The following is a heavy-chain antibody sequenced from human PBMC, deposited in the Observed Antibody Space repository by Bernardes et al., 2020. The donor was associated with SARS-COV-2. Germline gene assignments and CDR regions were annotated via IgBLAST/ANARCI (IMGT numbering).Heavy chain of an antibody. CDR2: IYYSGST. D-gene: IGHD5-18*01. CDR1: GGSISSYY. CDR3: ARHDEGTSYSYGQLVY. V-gene: IGHV4-59*08. J-gene: IGHJ4*02. Sequence: SETLSLTCTVSGGSISSYYWSWIRQPPGKGLEWIGYIYYSGSTNYNPSLKSRVTISVDTSKNQFSLKLSSVTAADTAVYYCARHDEGTSYSYGQLVYWGQGTLVTVSS.